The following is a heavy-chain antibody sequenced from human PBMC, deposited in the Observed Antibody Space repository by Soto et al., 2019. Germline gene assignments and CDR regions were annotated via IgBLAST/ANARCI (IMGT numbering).Heavy chain of an antibody. D-gene: IGHD4-17*01. CDR1: GDSVSSDRAL. V-gene: IGHV6-1*01. J-gene: IGHJ5*02. Sequence: VQLQQSRPGLVKPSQTLSLTCAISGDSVSSDRALWNWFRQPPARGLEWLGRTYYRSKWYNDYAVSVQSRITINPDTSKNQFSLQLNSVTPEDTAVYYCAGVGDHNGFDPWGQGTLVTVSS. CDR2: TYYRSKWYN. CDR3: AGVGDHNGFDP.